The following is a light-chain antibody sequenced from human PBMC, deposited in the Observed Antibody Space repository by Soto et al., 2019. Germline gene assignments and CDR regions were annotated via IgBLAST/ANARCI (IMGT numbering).Light chain of an antibody. CDR1: QSISSW. Sequence: DIQMTQSPSTLSASVGVRVTITCRASQSISSWLAWYQQKPGKAPKVLIYDASSLKSGVPSRFSGSGSGTEFTLTISSLQPDDLATYYCQQYNRYSRTFGQGTKVDIK. CDR2: DAS. J-gene: IGKJ1*01. V-gene: IGKV1-5*01. CDR3: QQYNRYSRT.